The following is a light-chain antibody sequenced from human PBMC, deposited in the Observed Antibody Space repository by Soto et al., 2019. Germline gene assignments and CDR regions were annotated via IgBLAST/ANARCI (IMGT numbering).Light chain of an antibody. V-gene: IGKV1-12*01. CDR2: DAS. CDR1: QGISTR. J-gene: IGKJ1*01. Sequence: DIQMTQSPSSVSASVGDRVTITCRASQGISTRLAWYQQKPGKAPNLLIYDASTVQSGVPSRFSGSGSGTDFTLTISSLQPEDFATYYCQQANTFPGTFGQGTRVEIK. CDR3: QQANTFPGT.